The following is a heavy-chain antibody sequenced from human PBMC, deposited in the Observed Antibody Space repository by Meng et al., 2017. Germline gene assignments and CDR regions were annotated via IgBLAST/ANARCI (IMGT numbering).Heavy chain of an antibody. J-gene: IGHJ4*02. CDR3: AREGRVDFDY. Sequence: QVEVVQSGADLKKPGASVNVTCKASGYTFTSYAMNWVRQAPGQGLEWMGWINTNTGNPTYAQGFTGRFVFSLDTSVSTAYLQISSLKAEDTAVYYCAREGRVDFDYWGQGTLVTVSS. CDR2: INTNTGNP. V-gene: IGHV7-4-1*02. D-gene: IGHD1-26*01. CDR1: GYTFTSYA.